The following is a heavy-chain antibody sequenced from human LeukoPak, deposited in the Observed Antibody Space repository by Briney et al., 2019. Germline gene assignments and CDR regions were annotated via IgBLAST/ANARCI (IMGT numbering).Heavy chain of an antibody. J-gene: IGHJ4*02. Sequence: ASVKVSRKASGYTFTSYGISWVRQAPGQGLEWMGWISAYNGNTNYAQKLQGRVTMTTDTSTSTAYMELGSLRSDDTAVYYCARAPITMIVVVINLFDYWGQGTLVTVSS. CDR1: GYTFTSYG. V-gene: IGHV1-18*01. CDR3: ARAPITMIVVVINLFDY. CDR2: ISAYNGNT. D-gene: IGHD3-22*01.